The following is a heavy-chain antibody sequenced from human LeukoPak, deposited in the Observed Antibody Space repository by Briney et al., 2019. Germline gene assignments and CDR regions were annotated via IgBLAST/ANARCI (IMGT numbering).Heavy chain of an antibody. D-gene: IGHD3-10*01. CDR1: GFTFSSYV. CDR2: LSSDESFT. V-gene: IGHV3-74*01. Sequence: GESLRLSCAASGFTFSSYVMHWVRQAPGKGLVWVARLSSDESFTSYADPVKGRFTISRDNAENTLFLLLHSLRAEDTAVYYCTRGHPGKLDYWGQGTLVTVSS. CDR3: TRGHPGKLDY. J-gene: IGHJ4*02.